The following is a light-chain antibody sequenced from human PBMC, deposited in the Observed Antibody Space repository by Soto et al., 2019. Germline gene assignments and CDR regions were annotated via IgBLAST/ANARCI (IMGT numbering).Light chain of an antibody. CDR3: QQYNSYWS. CDR1: QSISSW. V-gene: IGKV1-5*01. Sequence: IQMTQSHYTLSASVGDRLTITFRASQSISSWLAWYQQKPGKAPKLLIHDASSLESGVPSRFSGSGSGTEFALTISSLQPDDFATYYCQQYNSYWSFGQGTKVDIK. J-gene: IGKJ1*01. CDR2: DAS.